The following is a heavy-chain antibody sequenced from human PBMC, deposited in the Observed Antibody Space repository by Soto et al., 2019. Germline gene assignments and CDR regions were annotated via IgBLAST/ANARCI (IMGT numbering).Heavy chain of an antibody. J-gene: IGHJ4*02. D-gene: IGHD1-1*01. CDR2: INHSGSA. Sequence: PSETLSLTCAVYGGSFHGYYWSWIRQPPGKGLEWIGEINHSGSANYNPTFKSRVSISVDTSKNQMSLQLSSVSAEDTAVYYCARDLGLLQSLFDYWGQGTLVTVSS. V-gene: IGHV4-34*01. CDR1: GGSFHGYY. CDR3: ARDLGLLQSLFDY.